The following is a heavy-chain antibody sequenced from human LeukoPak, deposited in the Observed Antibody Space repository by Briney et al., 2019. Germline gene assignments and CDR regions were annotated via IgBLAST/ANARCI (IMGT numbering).Heavy chain of an antibody. D-gene: IGHD6-13*01. CDR2: ISDYNGNT. CDR3: ARDYRAAVAGHDY. V-gene: IGHV1-18*01. J-gene: IGHJ4*02. CDR1: GYTFTSYG. Sequence: ASVKVSCKASGYTFTSYGINWVRQAPGQGLEWMGWISDYNGNTDYVQNLQGRVTMTRDTSTTTVYMELTSLRSEDTAVYYCARDYRAAVAGHDYWGQGTLVTVSS.